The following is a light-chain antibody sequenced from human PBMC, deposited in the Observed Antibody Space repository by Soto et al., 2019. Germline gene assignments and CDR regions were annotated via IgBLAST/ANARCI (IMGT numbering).Light chain of an antibody. CDR2: NND. V-gene: IGLV1-44*01. CDR1: NSNIGRTI. Sequence: QSVLTQPPSASGTPGQRVTISCSGGNSNIGRTIVNWYQQLPGMAPKLLIYNNDQRPSGVPDRFSGSKSGTSASLAISGLQSEDEAHYFCSTWHDSRRLFGGGTKLTVL. CDR3: STWHDSRRL. J-gene: IGLJ3*02.